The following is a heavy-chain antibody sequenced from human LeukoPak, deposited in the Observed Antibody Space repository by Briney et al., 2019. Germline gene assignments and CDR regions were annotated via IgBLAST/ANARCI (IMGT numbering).Heavy chain of an antibody. V-gene: IGHV7-4-1*02. D-gene: IGHD3-10*01. CDR3: AKATLHYYGSGFDY. J-gene: IGHJ4*02. CDR1: GYTFTSYA. Sequence: ASVKVSCKASGYTFTSYAMNWVRQAPGQGLEWMGWINTNTGNPTYAQGFTGRFVFSLDTSVSTAYLQISSLKAEDTALYYCAKATLHYYGSGFDYWGQGTLVTVSS. CDR2: INTNTGNP.